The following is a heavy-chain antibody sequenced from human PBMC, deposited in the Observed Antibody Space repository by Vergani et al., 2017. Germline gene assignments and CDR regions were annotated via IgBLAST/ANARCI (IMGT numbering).Heavy chain of an antibody. CDR3: AKVSSYYYGSGSYFLYYGMDV. CDR2: ISGSGGST. D-gene: IGHD3-10*01. V-gene: IGHV3-23*01. J-gene: IGHJ6*02. Sequence: EVQLLESGGGLVQPGGSLRLSCAASGFTFSSYAMSWVRQAPGKGLEWVSAISGSGGSTYYADSVTGRFTISSDNSKNTLYLQMNSLRAEDTAVYYCAKVSSYYYGSGSYFLYYGMDVWGQGTTVTVSS. CDR1: GFTFSSYA.